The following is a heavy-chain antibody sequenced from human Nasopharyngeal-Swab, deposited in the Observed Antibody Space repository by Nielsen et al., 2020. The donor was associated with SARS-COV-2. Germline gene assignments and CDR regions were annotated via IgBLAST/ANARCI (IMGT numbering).Heavy chain of an antibody. CDR1: GFTFSSYW. CDR3: ARVYTSQWLVVYGMDV. D-gene: IGHD6-19*01. J-gene: IGHJ6*02. CDR2: VNSDGSST. Sequence: GESLKISCAASGFTFSSYWVHWVRQAPGKGLVWVARVNSDGSSTHFADSVKGRFTISRDNAKNTVYLEMTSLRADDTAVYYCARVYTSQWLVVYGMDVWGQGTTVIVSS. V-gene: IGHV3-74*01.